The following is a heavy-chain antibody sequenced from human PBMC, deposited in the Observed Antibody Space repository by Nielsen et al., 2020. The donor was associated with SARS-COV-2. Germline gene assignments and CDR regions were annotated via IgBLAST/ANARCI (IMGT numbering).Heavy chain of an antibody. Sequence: GESLKISCAASGFTFSSYGMHWVRQAPGKGLEWVAVIWYDGSNKYYADSVKGRFTISRDNSKNTLYLQMNSLRAEDTAVYYCARDHTRIAAAGHQSLNWFDPWGQGTLVTVSS. V-gene: IGHV3-33*01. CDR2: IWYDGSNK. CDR1: GFTFSSYG. D-gene: IGHD6-13*01. CDR3: ARDHTRIAAAGHQSLNWFDP. J-gene: IGHJ5*02.